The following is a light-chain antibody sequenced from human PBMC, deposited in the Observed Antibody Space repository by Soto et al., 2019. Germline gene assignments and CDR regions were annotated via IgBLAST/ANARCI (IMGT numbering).Light chain of an antibody. V-gene: IGKV3-20*01. J-gene: IGKJ4*01. CDR3: QQYASSPLLN. CDR1: QTIGRTY. CDR2: GTS. Sequence: EIVLTQSPGTLSLSPGETATLSCRASQTIGRTYLAWYQQKPGQAPRLLIFGTSSRATGIPDRFSGSGSGTDFTLSISRLEPEDFAVYYCQQYASSPLLNFGGGTKVYIK.